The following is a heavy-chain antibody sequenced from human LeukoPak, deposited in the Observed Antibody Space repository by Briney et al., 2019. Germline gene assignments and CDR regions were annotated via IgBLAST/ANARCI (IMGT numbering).Heavy chain of an antibody. CDR1: GYTFSSYY. V-gene: IGHV1-46*01. J-gene: IGHJ1*01. Sequence: ASVKVSCKASGYTFSSYYMHWVRQASGQGLEWMGPINPSGGSTSYAQKFQGRVTMTRDTSTSTVYMELSSLRSEDTAGYYCARGRDIGSYTLWAFQHWGQGTLVTVSS. D-gene: IGHD1-26*01. CDR2: INPSGGST. CDR3: ARGRDIGSYTLWAFQH.